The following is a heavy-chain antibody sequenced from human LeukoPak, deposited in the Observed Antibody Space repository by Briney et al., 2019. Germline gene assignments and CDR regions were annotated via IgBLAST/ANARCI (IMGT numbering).Heavy chain of an antibody. CDR1: GFTFSSYW. CDR2: IKLDGIEK. D-gene: IGHD1-26*01. J-gene: IGHJ4*02. CDR3: ARDLSGGARAY. Sequence: GGSLRLSCAASGFTFSSYWMSWVRQAPGKGLEWVANIKLDGIEKSYVDSVKGRFTISRDNAKSSLYLQMNSLRAEDTAVYYCARDLSGGARAYWGQGTLVTVSS. V-gene: IGHV3-7*04.